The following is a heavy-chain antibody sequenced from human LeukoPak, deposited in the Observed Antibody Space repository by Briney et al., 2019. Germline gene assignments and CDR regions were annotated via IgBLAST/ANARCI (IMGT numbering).Heavy chain of an antibody. V-gene: IGHV3-64*01. CDR3: ARDSSSWRYVGLPWDY. D-gene: IGHD6-13*01. J-gene: IGHJ4*02. CDR2: ISSNGGST. CDR1: GFTFSSYA. Sequence: QPGGSLRLSCAASGFTFSSYAMHWVRQAPGKGLEYVSAISSNGGSTYYANSVKGRFTISRDNSKNTLYLQMGSLRSDDTAVYYCARDSSSWRYVGLPWDYWGQGTLVTVSS.